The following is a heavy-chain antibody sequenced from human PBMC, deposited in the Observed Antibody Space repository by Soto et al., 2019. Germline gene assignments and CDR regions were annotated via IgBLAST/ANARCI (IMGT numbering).Heavy chain of an antibody. J-gene: IGHJ3*02. Sequence: QVQLQESGPGLVKPSETLSLTCTVSGDAMRSYYWSWIRQPPGKGLEWIGYIYYSGSNNYNPSLKSRVTISGHTSQHQVSLKLSSVTAADSAVYYCAGLSRITFGGIRTDGFDIWGQGTMVTVSS. CDR1: GDAMRSYY. CDR3: AGLSRITFGGIRTDGFDI. D-gene: IGHD3-16*01. V-gene: IGHV4-59*08. CDR2: IYYSGSN.